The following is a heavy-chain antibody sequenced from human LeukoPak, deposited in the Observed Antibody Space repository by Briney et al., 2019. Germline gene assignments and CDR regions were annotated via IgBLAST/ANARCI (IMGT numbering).Heavy chain of an antibody. D-gene: IGHD4-17*01. CDR1: GYTLTELS. CDR3: ATGDYGDYVGAFDY. J-gene: IGHJ4*02. Sequence: ASVKVSCKVSGYTLTELSVHWVRQAPGKGLEWMGGFDPEDGETIYAQKFQGRVTITEDTSTDTAYMELSSLRSEDTAVYYCATGDYGDYVGAFDYWGQGTLVTVSS. CDR2: FDPEDGET. V-gene: IGHV1-24*01.